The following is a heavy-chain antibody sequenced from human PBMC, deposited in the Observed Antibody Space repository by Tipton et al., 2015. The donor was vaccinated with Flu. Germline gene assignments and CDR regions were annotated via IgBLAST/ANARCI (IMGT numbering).Heavy chain of an antibody. Sequence: SGFPFSSYGMHWVRKAPGKGLEWLAFIWYDGVDKYYAESVKGRFTISRDDSKNVVYLQINSLRAEDTGIYYCARDGPEWNYFAYMDVWGKGTAVTVSS. CDR1: GFPFSSYG. J-gene: IGHJ6*03. D-gene: IGHD1-7*01. CDR2: IWYDGVDK. V-gene: IGHV3-33*01. CDR3: ARDGPEWNYFAYMDV.